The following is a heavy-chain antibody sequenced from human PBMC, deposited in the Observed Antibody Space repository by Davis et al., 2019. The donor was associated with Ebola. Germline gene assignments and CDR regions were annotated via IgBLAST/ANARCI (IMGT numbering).Heavy chain of an antibody. CDR3: ARAQFPTTSDH. V-gene: IGHV1-24*01. D-gene: IGHD1-1*01. Sequence: ASVKVSCKVSGYILTELSIHWVRQAPGQGLEWMGNFDPEDNEIIYAHKFEGRVTMTEDTSTHTAYMELSSLRSDDSAVYYCARAQFPTTSDHWGQGTLVTVSS. CDR1: GYILTELS. J-gene: IGHJ4*02. CDR2: FDPEDNEI.